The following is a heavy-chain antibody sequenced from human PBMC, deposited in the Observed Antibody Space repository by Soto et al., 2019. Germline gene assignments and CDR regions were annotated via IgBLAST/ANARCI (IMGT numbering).Heavy chain of an antibody. Sequence: QVQLVQSGPEVGKPGASVKVSCKASGYTFTGYYLHWVRQAPGQGLEWTGYINPDSGRTRYAQKFQGTVTMTRDTSITTAYLELSSLKYDDSAIFYCALSFSQTNIDVWGQGTTVIVSS. CDR2: INPDSGRT. J-gene: IGHJ6*01. V-gene: IGHV1-2*02. CDR3: ALSFSQTNIDV. CDR1: GYTFTGYY.